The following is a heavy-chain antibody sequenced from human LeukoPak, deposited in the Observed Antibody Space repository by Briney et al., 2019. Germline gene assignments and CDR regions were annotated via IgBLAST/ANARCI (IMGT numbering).Heavy chain of an antibody. J-gene: IGHJ3*02. V-gene: IGHV1-46*01. CDR3: ARDGDWNYGKAFDI. CDR2: LKLYDGSI. CDR1: GYTFIRYH. D-gene: IGHD1-7*01. Sequence: ASVKVSCKASGYTFIRYHMHWVRQAPGQGLEWIGVLKLYDGSISHAQKFQGRVTMTSDTSTSTAYMELSSLRSEDTAVYYCARDGDWNYGKAFDIWGQGTMVTVSS.